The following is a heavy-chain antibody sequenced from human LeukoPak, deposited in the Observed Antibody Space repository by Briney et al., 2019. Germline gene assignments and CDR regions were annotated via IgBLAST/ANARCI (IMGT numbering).Heavy chain of an antibody. J-gene: IGHJ4*02. D-gene: IGHD3-22*01. CDR1: GGSISSSTDY. V-gene: IGHV4-39*07. CDR2: IYYSGST. Sequence: SETLSLTCTVSGGSISSSTDYWGWIRQPPGKGLEWIANIYYSGSTYYNPSLKSRVTISVDTSKNQFSLKLSSVTAEDTAVYYCARARTNYYDSSGQFDYWGQGTLVTVSS. CDR3: ARARTNYYDSSGQFDY.